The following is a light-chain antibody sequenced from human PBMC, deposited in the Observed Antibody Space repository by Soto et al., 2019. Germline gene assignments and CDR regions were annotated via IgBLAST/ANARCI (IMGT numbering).Light chain of an antibody. CDR1: QSLSSY. CDR2: DAS. V-gene: IGKV3-11*01. J-gene: IGKJ4*01. Sequence: EIVLTQSPSTLSLSPGGVATLSCRASQSLSSYLAWYQQKPGQAPRLLIYDASNRATGIPARFSGSGSGTDFTLTISSLEPEDFAVYYCQQRTNWLTFGGGTKVDIK. CDR3: QQRTNWLT.